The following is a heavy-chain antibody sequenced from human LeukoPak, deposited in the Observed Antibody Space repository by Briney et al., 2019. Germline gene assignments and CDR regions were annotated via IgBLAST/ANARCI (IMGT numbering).Heavy chain of an antibody. V-gene: IGHV4-38-2*01. D-gene: IGHD2-2*02. CDR1: GYSISSGYY. CDR2: IDHSGST. J-gene: IGHJ5*02. Sequence: PSETLSLTCAVSGYSISSGYYWGWIRQPPGKGLEWIGIIDHSGSTYYNPSLKGRVTISVDTSKNHFSLQLSSVTAADKAVYYCARRRGMGYCSSTSCYNNWFDPWGQGTLVTVSS. CDR3: ARRRGMGYCSSTSCYNNWFDP.